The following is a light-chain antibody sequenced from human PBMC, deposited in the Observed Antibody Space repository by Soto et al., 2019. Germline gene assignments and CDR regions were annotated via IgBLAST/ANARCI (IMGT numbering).Light chain of an antibody. Sequence: EIVMTQSPATLSVSPGERATLSCRASQSVSSNLAWYHQKPGQAPRLLIYGASTRATDIPARFSGSGSGTEFTLTISSLQPEDFAVYYCQQYNNWPRTFGQGTKVEIK. CDR1: QSVSSN. V-gene: IGKV3-15*01. CDR2: GAS. CDR3: QQYNNWPRT. J-gene: IGKJ1*01.